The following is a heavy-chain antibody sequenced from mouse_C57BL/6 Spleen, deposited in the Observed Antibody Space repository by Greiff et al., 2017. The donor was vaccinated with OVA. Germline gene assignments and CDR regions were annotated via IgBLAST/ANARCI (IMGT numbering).Heavy chain of an antibody. CDR3: ARKEAYYCGRDWYFDV. D-gene: IGHD1-1*01. Sequence: VQLQESGPELVKPGASVKISCKASGYAFSSSWMNWVKQRPGQGLEWIGRIYPGDGDTNYNGKFKGKATLTADKSSSTAYMQLSSLTSEDSAVYFCARKEAYYCGRDWYFDVWGTGTTLTVSS. J-gene: IGHJ1*03. CDR2: IYPGDGDT. CDR1: GYAFSSSW. V-gene: IGHV1-82*01.